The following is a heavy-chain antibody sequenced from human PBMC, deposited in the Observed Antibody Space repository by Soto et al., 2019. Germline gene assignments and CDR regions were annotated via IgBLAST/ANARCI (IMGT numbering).Heavy chain of an antibody. V-gene: IGHV1-18*01. D-gene: IGHD4-17*01. CDR3: ARGDYGGGADH. CDR1: GYTFITYG. Sequence: QVQLVQSGAEVKKPGASVKVTCKASGYTFITYGINWVRQAPGQGLEWMGWISGYNGNTKYAQKFQGXXTXTXXTSTSTSYMELRSLRSDDTAVYYCARGDYGGGADHWGQGTLVTVSS. J-gene: IGHJ4*02. CDR2: ISGYNGNT.